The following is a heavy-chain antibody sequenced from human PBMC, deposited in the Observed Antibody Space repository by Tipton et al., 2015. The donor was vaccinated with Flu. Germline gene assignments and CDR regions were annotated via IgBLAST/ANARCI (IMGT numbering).Heavy chain of an antibody. CDR2: IHYSGSP. CDR1: GDSMRSDYF. J-gene: IGHJ4*02. D-gene: IGHD3-10*01. Sequence: TLSLTCTVSGDSMRSDYFWGWIRQAPGKGLEWIGNIHYSGSPHYNPSLKSRVTISVDTFKTQFSLRLSSVTAADTAVYYCVRLTYYYGSGTSDFWGQGTLVTVSS. CDR3: VRLTYYYGSGTSDF. V-gene: IGHV4-38-2*02.